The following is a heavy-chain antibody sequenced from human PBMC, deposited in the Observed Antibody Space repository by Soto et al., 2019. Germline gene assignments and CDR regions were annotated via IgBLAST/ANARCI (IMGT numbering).Heavy chain of an antibody. CDR3: ARRLDYYYYMDV. CDR1: GGSISSYY. V-gene: IGHV4-59*08. CDR2: IYYSGST. Sequence: SETLSLTCTVSGGSISSYYWSWIRQPPGKGLEWIGYIYYSGSTNYNPSLKSRVTISVDTSKNQFSLKLSSVTAADTAVYYCARRLDYYYYMDVWGKGTTVTVSS. J-gene: IGHJ6*03.